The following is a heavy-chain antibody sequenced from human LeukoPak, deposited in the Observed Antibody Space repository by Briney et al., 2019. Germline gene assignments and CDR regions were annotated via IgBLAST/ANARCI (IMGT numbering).Heavy chain of an antibody. D-gene: IGHD3-10*01. Sequence: SETLSLTCTVSGGSISSNSYYWGWIRQPPGKGLEWIGSIYYSGNTYHNPSLKSRVSISVDASKNQFSLKLSSVTAADTAVYYCARAGGFTMVRGAVNNWFDPWGQGTLVTVSS. CDR3: ARAGGFTMVRGAVNNWFDP. CDR2: IYYSGNT. V-gene: IGHV4-39*07. J-gene: IGHJ5*02. CDR1: GGSISSNSYY.